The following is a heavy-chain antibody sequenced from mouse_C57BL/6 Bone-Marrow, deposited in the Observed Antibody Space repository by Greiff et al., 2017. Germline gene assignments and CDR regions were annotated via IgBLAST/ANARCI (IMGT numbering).Heavy chain of an antibody. CDR3: ARRRAETD. CDR2: ISSGGSYT. CDR1: GFTFSSYG. V-gene: IGHV5-6*02. J-gene: IGHJ3*01. Sequence: DVMLVESGGDLVKPGGSLKLSCAASGFTFSSYGMSWVRQTPDKRLEWVATISSGGSYTYYPDSVKGRFTISRDNAKNTLYLQMSSLKSEDTAMYYCARRRAETDWGQGTLVTVSA. D-gene: IGHD3-3*01.